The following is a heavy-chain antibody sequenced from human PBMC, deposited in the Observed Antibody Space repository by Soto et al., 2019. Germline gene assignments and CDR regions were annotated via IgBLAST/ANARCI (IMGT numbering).Heavy chain of an antibody. V-gene: IGHV1-24*01. CDR2: FDPEDGET. CDR1: GYTLTDFS. CDR3: STEGPNWSVGRCDWGIYHYGLDV. D-gene: IGHD3-3*01. J-gene: IGHJ6*02. Sequence: QVQLVQSGAEVKKPGASVKVSCKVSGYTLTDFSIHWVRQAPGKGLEWMGGFDPEDGETIYAQKFQGRATMTEDTSTDTAYMALSSLRSEDTAVYYCSTEGPNWSVGRCDWGIYHYGLDVWGQGTTVTVSS.